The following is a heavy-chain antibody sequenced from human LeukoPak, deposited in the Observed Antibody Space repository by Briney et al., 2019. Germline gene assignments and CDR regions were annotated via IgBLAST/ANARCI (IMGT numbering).Heavy chain of an antibody. Sequence: GASVKVSCKASGYTFTGYYMHWVRQAPGQGLEWMGRINPIFGTANYAQKFQGRVTITTDESTSTAYMELSSLRSEDTAVYYCARDDGDHARLAYWGQGTLVTVSS. V-gene: IGHV1-69*05. J-gene: IGHJ4*02. D-gene: IGHD4-17*01. CDR1: GYTFTGYY. CDR3: ARDDGDHARLAY. CDR2: INPIFGTA.